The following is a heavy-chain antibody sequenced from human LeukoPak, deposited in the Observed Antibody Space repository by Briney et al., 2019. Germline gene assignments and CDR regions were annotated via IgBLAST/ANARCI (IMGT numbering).Heavy chain of an antibody. V-gene: IGHV3-21*04. CDR3: AKRPGGVVVPAAQNYYYYYYMDV. CDR1: GFTFSSYS. D-gene: IGHD2-2*01. Sequence: GGSLRLSCAASGFTFSSYSMNWVRQAPGKGLEWVSSISSSSSYIYYADSVKGRFTISRDNSKNTLYLQMNSLRAEDTAVYYCAKRPGGVVVPAAQNYYYYYYMDVWGKGTTVTVSS. J-gene: IGHJ6*03. CDR2: ISSSSSYI.